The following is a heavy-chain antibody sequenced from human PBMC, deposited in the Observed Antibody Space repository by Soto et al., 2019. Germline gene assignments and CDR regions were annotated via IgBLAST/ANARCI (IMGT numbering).Heavy chain of an antibody. V-gene: IGHV3-7*01. CDR2: TNQDGSAK. CDR3: ARADTGRNDNGGR. D-gene: IGHD1-1*01. CDR1: GFTFSDSW. Sequence: EVQLVESGGGVVQPGGSLRLSCAASGFTFSDSWMSWVRQVPGKGLEWVAKTNQDGSAKHYVDSVKGRFTISRENAKNSLFLQMDSLRAEDTAVYFCARADTGRNDNGGRWGQGTLVTVSS. J-gene: IGHJ4*02.